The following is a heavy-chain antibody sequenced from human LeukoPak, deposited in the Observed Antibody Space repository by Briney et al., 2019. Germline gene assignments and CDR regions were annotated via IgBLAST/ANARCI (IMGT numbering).Heavy chain of an antibody. Sequence: PGGSPRLSCAASGFTLICCGMHWVRQAPGKGLEWVAFIRYDGSTKYYTDSVKGRFAISRDNSKNTLYLQMNSLRAEDTAVYYCAKKGGSGSYYTGYYFDYWGQGTLVTVSS. CDR1: GFTLICCG. V-gene: IGHV3-30*02. J-gene: IGHJ4*02. CDR2: IRYDGSTK. CDR3: AKKGGSGSYYTGYYFDY. D-gene: IGHD3-10*01.